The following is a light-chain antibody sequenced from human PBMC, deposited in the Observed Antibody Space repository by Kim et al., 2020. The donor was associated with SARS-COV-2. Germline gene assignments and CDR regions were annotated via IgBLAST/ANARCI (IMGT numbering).Light chain of an antibody. CDR3: NSRDSSGNHVV. Sequence: VGQKVRITCQGDSLRSYYASWYQQKPGQAPVLVIYGKNNRPSGIPDRFSGSSSGNTASLTITGAQAEDEADYYCNSRDSSGNHVVFGGGTKLTVL. V-gene: IGLV3-19*01. J-gene: IGLJ2*01. CDR2: GKN. CDR1: SLRSYY.